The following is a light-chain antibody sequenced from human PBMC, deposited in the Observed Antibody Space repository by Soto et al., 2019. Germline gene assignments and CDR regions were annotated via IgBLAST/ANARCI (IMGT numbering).Light chain of an antibody. CDR3: SSYTSSSTVV. CDR2: DVS. CDR1: SSDVGAYNY. J-gene: IGLJ2*01. Sequence: QSALTQPPSASGSPGQSVTISCTGTSSDVGAYNYVSWYQQYTGKAPKLMIYDVSNRPSGVSNRFSGSKSGNTASLTISGLQAEDEADYYCSSYTSSSTVVFGGGTKLTVL. V-gene: IGLV2-14*03.